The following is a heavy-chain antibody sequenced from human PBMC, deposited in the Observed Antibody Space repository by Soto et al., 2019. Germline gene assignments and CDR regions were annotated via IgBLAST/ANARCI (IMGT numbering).Heavy chain of an antibody. CDR1: GYTFTYRY. V-gene: IGHV1-45*02. CDR2: ITPFNGNT. CDR3: ARSSYYGSGNYVDYGMDV. Sequence: QMQLVQSGAEVKKTGSSVKVSCKASGYTFTYRYLHWVRQAPGQALEWMGWITPFNGNTKYAQKFKARVTITRDTSMSTAYMELSSLRSDDTAMYYCARSSYYGSGNYVDYGMDVWGQGTTVTVSS. J-gene: IGHJ6*02. D-gene: IGHD3-10*01.